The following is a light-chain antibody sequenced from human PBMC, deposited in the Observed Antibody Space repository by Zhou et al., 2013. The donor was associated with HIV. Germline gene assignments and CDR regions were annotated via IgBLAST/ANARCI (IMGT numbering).Light chain of an antibody. Sequence: DILMTQSPLSLPVIPGEPAPISCRSSQSLHKSGYSYLHWYLQRPGQSPQLLISLGFGRASGVPDRFSGGGSGTNFTLTITRVEAEDVGVYYCMQTLQTPFTFGPGTQSRISN. CDR3: MQTLQTPFT. CDR1: QSLHKSGYSY. CDR2: LGF. J-gene: IGKJ3*01. V-gene: IGKV2-28*01.